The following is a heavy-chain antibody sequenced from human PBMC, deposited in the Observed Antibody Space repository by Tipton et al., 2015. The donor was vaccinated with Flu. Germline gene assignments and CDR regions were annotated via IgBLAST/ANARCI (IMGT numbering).Heavy chain of an antibody. V-gene: IGHV3-9*01. CDR3: AKDRGALVDTGTMDG. D-gene: IGHD6-6*01. J-gene: IGHJ6*02. CDR2: IGWNGDSL. CDR1: ELNFHMYA. Sequence: SLRLSCVASELNFHMYAMHWVRQAPGKGLEWVSGIGWNGDSLGYADSVKGRFTISRDNAKNSLYLQMNSLRAEDTAFYYCAKDRGALVDTGTMDGWGQGTTVTVSS.